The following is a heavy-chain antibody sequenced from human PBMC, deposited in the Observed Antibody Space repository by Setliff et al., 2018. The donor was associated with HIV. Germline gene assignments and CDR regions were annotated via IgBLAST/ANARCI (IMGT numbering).Heavy chain of an antibody. CDR1: GYIFNSFG. CDR2: ISAYNGNT. Sequence: ASVKVSCKASGYIFNSFGISWVRQVPGQGLEWMGWISAYNGNTKYAQKLQGRVTMTTDTSTSTGYMELRSLRSDDTAVYYCARDGPYVAVLIRAFDIWGQGTMVTVSS. CDR3: ARDGPYVAVLIRAFDI. D-gene: IGHD3-16*01. V-gene: IGHV1-18*01. J-gene: IGHJ3*02.